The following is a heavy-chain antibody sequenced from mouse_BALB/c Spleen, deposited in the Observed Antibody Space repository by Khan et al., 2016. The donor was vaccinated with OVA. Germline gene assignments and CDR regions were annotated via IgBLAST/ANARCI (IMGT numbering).Heavy chain of an antibody. D-gene: IGHD2-3*01. V-gene: IGHV7-3*02. CDR3: ARADFYVGCFFSMDC. Sequence: EVELVESGGGLVQPGGSRRLSCATSGFTFTDYYMNWVRQPPGKALEWLGFIRHKANNYTTEYSASVKCRFTISRDNSQSTFYLQMNTLRTEDSATYYCARADFYVGCFFSMDCWGQGTSVTVSS. J-gene: IGHJ4*01. CDR2: IRHKANNYTT. CDR1: GFTFTDYY.